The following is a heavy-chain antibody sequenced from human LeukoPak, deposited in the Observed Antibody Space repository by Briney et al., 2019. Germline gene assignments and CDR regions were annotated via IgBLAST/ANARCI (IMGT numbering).Heavy chain of an antibody. V-gene: IGHV3-20*04. CDR2: INWNGGST. CDR1: GFTFDDYG. Sequence: SGGSLRLSCAASGFTFDDYGMSWVRQAPGKGLEWVSGINWNGGSTGYADSVKGRFTISRDNAKNSLYLEMNSLRAEDTALYYCARDYSGSYPVYWGQGTLVTVSS. J-gene: IGHJ4*02. CDR3: ARDYSGSYPVY. D-gene: IGHD1-26*01.